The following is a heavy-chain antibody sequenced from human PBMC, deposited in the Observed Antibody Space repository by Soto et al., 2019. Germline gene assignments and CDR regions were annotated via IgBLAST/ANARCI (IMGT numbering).Heavy chain of an antibody. CDR3: ARDVGKNY. CDR2: IHSSGNV. D-gene: IGHD3-10*01. Sequence: PSETLSLTXSVSGASVSSYYWSWFRQPVGKGLEWIGRIHSSGNVNYNPSLESRVTMSLETSKNQFSLRLSSLTAADTALYLCARDVGKNYWGQGTRVTVSS. V-gene: IGHV4-4*07. J-gene: IGHJ4*02. CDR1: GASVSSYY.